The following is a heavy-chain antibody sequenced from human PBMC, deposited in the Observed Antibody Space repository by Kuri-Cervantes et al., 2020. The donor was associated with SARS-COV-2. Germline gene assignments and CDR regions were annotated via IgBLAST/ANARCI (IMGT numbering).Heavy chain of an antibody. CDR3: ARVEVAGMSYGMDV. CDR1: GFTVSSNY. CDR2: IYSGGST. J-gene: IGHJ6*02. V-gene: IGHV3-66*02. D-gene: IGHD6-19*01. Sequence: GESLKISCAASGFTVSSNYMSWVRQAPGKGLEWVSVIYSGGSTYYADSVKGRFTISRDNSKNTLCLQTNSLRAEDTAVYYCARVEVAGMSYGMDVWGQGTTVTVSS.